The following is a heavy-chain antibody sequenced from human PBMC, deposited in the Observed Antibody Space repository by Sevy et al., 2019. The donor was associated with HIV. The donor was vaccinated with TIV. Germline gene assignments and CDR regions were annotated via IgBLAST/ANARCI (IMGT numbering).Heavy chain of an antibody. CDR3: AKDVY. CDR1: GFTFSTHL. CDR2: IKEDGSEK. V-gene: IGHV3-7*03. J-gene: IGHJ4*02. Sequence: GGSLRLSCAASGFTFSTHLMSWVRQAPGKGLEWVANIKEDGSEKYYVDSVKGRFTISRDNAKNSLFLQMNSLRAEDTAVYYCAKDVYWGQGTLVTVSS.